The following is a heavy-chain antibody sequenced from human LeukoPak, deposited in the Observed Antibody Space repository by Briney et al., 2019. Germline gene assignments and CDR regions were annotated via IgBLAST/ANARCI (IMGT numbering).Heavy chain of an antibody. CDR2: IYYSKTT. J-gene: IGHJ4*02. V-gene: IGHV4-39*01. CDR3: VSPRGFSYGYFDY. Sequence: SETLSLTCTVSGGSISSSSAYWGWIRQPPGKGLEWIGSIYYSKTTYYNPSLKSRVTISADTSKNQFSLTLGSVSATDTAVYYCVSPRGFSYGYFDYWGQGTLVTVSS. D-gene: IGHD5-18*01. CDR1: GGSISSSSAY.